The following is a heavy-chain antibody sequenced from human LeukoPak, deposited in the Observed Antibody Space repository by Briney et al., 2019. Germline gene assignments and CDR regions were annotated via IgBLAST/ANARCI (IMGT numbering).Heavy chain of an antibody. CDR3: ARSNQSKYLPNWTFDY. Sequence: GGSLRLSCAASGFTVSSNYMSWVRQAPGKGLEWVSVIYSGGSTYYADSVKGRFTISRDNSKNTLYLQMNSLRAEDTAVYYCARSNQSKYLPNWTFDYWGQGTLVTVSS. CDR2: IYSGGST. D-gene: IGHD1-1*01. CDR1: GFTVSSNY. J-gene: IGHJ4*02. V-gene: IGHV3-66*01.